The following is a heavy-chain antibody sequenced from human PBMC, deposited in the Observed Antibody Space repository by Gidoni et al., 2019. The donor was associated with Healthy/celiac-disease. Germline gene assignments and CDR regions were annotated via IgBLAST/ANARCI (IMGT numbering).Heavy chain of an antibody. CDR1: GFTFSSYS. CDR2: ISSSSSTI. D-gene: IGHD1-26*01. V-gene: IGHV3-48*01. Sequence: EVQLVESGGGLVQPGGSLRLSCAASGFTFSSYSMNWVRQAPGKGLEWVSYISSSSSTIYYADSVKGRFTISRDNAKNSLYLQMNSLRAEDTAVYYCARDRVGAQGFSPFDYWGQGTLVTVSS. CDR3: ARDRVGAQGFSPFDY. J-gene: IGHJ4*02.